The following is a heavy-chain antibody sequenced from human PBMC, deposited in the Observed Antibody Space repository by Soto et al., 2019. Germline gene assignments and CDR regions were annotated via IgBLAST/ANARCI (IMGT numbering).Heavy chain of an antibody. CDR2: INAGNGNT. J-gene: IGHJ4*02. V-gene: IGHV1-3*01. D-gene: IGHD5-18*01. Sequence: GASVKVSCKASGYTFTSYAMHWVRQAPGQRHEWMGWINAGNGNTKYSQKFQGRVTITRDTSASTAYMELSSLRSEDTAVYYCARGDTAMVKYDYWGQGTLVTVSS. CDR3: ARGDTAMVKYDY. CDR1: GYTFTSYA.